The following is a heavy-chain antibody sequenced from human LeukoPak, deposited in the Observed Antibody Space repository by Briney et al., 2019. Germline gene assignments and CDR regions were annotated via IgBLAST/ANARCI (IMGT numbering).Heavy chain of an antibody. D-gene: IGHD6-13*01. Sequence: ASVKVSCKASGYTFTGYYMHWVRQAPGQGLEWMGWINPNSGGTNYAQKFQGRVTMTRDTSISTAYMELSRLRSDDTAVYYCARIEAAGHYLDYWGQGTLVTVCS. CDR1: GYTFTGYY. CDR3: ARIEAAGHYLDY. CDR2: INPNSGGT. J-gene: IGHJ4*02. V-gene: IGHV1-2*02.